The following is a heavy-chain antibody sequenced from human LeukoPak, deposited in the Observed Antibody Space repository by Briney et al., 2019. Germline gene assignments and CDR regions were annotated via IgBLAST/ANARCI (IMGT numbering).Heavy chain of an antibody. CDR1: GFTFSSYA. Sequence: GGSLRLSCAVSGFTFSSYAMTWVRQTPGKGLEWVSAITASGGSTYYADSVKGRFTISRDNSKSTLYLQVNSLRAEDTAVYYCARTSRASPGWRPRLKNAFDLWGLGTLVTVSS. V-gene: IGHV3-23*01. CDR2: ITASGGST. D-gene: IGHD6-6*01. CDR3: ARTSRASPGWRPRLKNAFDL. J-gene: IGHJ3*01.